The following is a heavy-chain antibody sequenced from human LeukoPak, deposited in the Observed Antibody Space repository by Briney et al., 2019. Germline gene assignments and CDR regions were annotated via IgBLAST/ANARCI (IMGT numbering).Heavy chain of an antibody. CDR3: ARLRGALVVFDI. V-gene: IGHV4-59*08. D-gene: IGHD2-8*02. J-gene: IGHJ3*02. CDR2: IYYSGST. Sequence: PSETLSLTCTVSGGSISSYYWSWIRQPPGKGLEWIGYIYYSGSTNYNPSLKSRVTISVDTSKNQFSLKLSSVTAADTAVYYCARLRGALVVFDIWGQGTMVTVSS. CDR1: GGSISSYY.